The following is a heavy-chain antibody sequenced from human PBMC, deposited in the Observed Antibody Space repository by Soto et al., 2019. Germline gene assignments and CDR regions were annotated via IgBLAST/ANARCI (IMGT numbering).Heavy chain of an antibody. D-gene: IGHD3-3*01. CDR1: GFTVSSNY. CDR2: IYSGGST. CDR3: ARGVSYDFWSGYSPLDY. J-gene: IGHJ4*02. Sequence: PGGSLILSCAASGFTVSSNYMSWVRQAPGKGLEWVSVIYSGGSTYYADSVKGRFTISRDNSKNTLYLQMNSLRAEDTAVYYCARGVSYDFWSGYSPLDYWGQGTLVTVSS. V-gene: IGHV3-66*01.